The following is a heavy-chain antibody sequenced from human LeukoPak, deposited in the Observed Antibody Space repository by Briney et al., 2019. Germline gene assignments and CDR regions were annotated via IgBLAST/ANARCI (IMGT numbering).Heavy chain of an antibody. J-gene: IGHJ4*02. Sequence: GGSLRLSCAASGITVSSNYMSWVRQAPGKGLEWVSVIYSGGSTYYADSVKGRFTISRDNSKNTLYLQMNSLRAEDTAVYYCARADYDILTGYSPFDYWGQGTLVTVSS. CDR1: GITVSSNY. V-gene: IGHV3-53*01. CDR2: IYSGGST. CDR3: ARADYDILTGYSPFDY. D-gene: IGHD3-9*01.